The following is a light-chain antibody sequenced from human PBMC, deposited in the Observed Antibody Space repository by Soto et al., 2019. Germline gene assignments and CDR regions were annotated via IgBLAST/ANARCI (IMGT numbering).Light chain of an antibody. CDR3: QQYNIWPWT. CDR1: QSVTSN. J-gene: IGKJ1*01. CDR2: GTS. V-gene: IGKV3-15*01. Sequence: EVVMTQSPATLSVSPGERATLSCRASQSVTSNLAWYQQNPGQAPRLLIYGTSTRATGIPARFSGSGSGTEVTLTISSLQSEDFAVYYCQQYNIWPWTFGQGTEVEVK.